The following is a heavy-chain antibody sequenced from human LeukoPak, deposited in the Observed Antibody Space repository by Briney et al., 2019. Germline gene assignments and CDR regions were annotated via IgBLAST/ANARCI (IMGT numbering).Heavy chain of an antibody. CDR2: IDYTGST. CDR1: GGSISTYY. Sequence: SETLSLTCTVSGGSISTYYWSWIRQPPGKRLEWIGYIDYTGSTNYNASLKSRVTMSVDTSKNQFSLKLRSVTAADTAVYYCARHGGSYSFDYWGPGTLVTVSS. J-gene: IGHJ4*02. CDR3: ARHGGSYSFDY. V-gene: IGHV4-59*08. D-gene: IGHD1-26*01.